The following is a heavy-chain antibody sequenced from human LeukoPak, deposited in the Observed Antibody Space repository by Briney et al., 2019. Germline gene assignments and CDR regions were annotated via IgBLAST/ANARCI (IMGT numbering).Heavy chain of an antibody. J-gene: IGHJ3*02. D-gene: IGHD1-26*01. CDR3: VKDQGIVGAVGAFDM. V-gene: IGHV3-23*01. Sequence: PGGSLRLSCAASGFTFSTFAMGWVRQTPAKGLEWVSALSGGGAGTYYADSVKGRFTISRDNSNDTLYLQMNSLRPEDTAVYYCVKDQGIVGAVGAFDMWGQGTMVTVSS. CDR2: LSGGGAGT. CDR1: GFTFSTFA.